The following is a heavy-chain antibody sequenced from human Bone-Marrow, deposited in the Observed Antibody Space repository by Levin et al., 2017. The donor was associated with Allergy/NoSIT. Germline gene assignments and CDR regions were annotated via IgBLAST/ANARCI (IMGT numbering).Heavy chain of an antibody. CDR3: ARDRRRVVAATATDMPSESYYYYGMDV. CDR2: IIPIFGTA. V-gene: IGHV1-69*13. D-gene: IGHD2-15*01. J-gene: IGHJ6*02. CDR1: GGTFSSYA. Sequence: ASVKVSCKASGGTFSSYAISWVRQAPGQGLEWMGGIIPIFGTANYAQKFQGRVTITADESTSTAYMELSSLRSEDTAVYYCARDRRRVVAATATDMPSESYYYYGMDVWGQGTTVTVSS.